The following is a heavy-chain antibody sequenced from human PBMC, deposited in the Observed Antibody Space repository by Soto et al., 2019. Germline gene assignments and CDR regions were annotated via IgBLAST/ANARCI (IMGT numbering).Heavy chain of an antibody. J-gene: IGHJ1*01. D-gene: IGHD6-19*01. V-gene: IGHV3-23*01. CDR3: AKADGEQWLIPHLDN. CDR2: ISCCGGST. Sequence: EVQLLESGGGVVQPGGSLRLSCEASGFNFTKFAMGWVRQAPGEGLEWVSGISCCGGSTFYADSVKGRFSLARDDSKTTLSLQLNSLRVEDTAHYYCAKADGEQWLIPHLDNWGQGTQVTVS. CDR1: GFNFTKFA.